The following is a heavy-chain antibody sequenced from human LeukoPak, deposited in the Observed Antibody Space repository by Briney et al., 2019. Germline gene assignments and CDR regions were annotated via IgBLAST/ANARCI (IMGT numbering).Heavy chain of an antibody. CDR3: ARVVAAAGTLWFDP. CDR2: IIPILGIA. J-gene: IGHJ5*02. Sequence: GSSVKVSCKASGGTFISYAISCVRQAPGQGLEWVGRIIPILGIANYAQKFQGRVTITADKSTSTAYMELSSLRSEDTAVYYCARVVAAAGTLWFDPWGQGTLVTVSS. V-gene: IGHV1-69*04. CDR1: GGTFISYA. D-gene: IGHD6-13*01.